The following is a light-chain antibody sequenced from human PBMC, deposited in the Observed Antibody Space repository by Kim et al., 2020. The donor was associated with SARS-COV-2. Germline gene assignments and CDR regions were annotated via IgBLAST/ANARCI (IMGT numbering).Light chain of an antibody. V-gene: IGKV1-5*01. CDR3: QQYNSYPLT. CDR2: DAS. CDR1: QSISNW. J-gene: IGKJ4*01. Sequence: GSERNGITIASRASQSISNWLAWYLQKPGKAPKPLIYDASSLGSGVPSRISGSGSGTEFTLAISSLQSDDFATYYCQQYNSYPLTAGGGTKVDIK.